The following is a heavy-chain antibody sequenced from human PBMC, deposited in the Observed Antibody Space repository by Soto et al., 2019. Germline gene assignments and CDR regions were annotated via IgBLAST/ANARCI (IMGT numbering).Heavy chain of an antibody. J-gene: IGHJ6*02. D-gene: IGHD1-26*01. CDR1: SYTFTSYG. Sequence: QVQLVQSGAEVKKPGASVKVSCKASSYTFTSYGISWVRQAPGQGLEWMGWISAYNGNTNYAQKLQGRVTMTTDTATRTAYMELRSLRSDDTAVYYCARDWGVSIVGASKVGMDVWGQGTTVTVSS. CDR3: ARDWGVSIVGASKVGMDV. V-gene: IGHV1-18*04. CDR2: ISAYNGNT.